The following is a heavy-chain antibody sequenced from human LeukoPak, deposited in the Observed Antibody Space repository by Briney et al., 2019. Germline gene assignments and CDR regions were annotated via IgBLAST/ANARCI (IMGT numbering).Heavy chain of an antibody. CDR3: ARHQGKSSDLDISVAGAVDN. J-gene: IGHJ4*02. Sequence: GESLKISCMGSGYSFTSYWIGWVRQMPGKGLEWMGIIYPGDSDTKYSPSFQGQVTISADKSISTAYLQWSSLKASDTAMYYCARHQGKSSDLDISVAGAVDNWGQGTLVTVSS. D-gene: IGHD6-19*01. CDR1: GYSFTSYW. CDR2: IYPGDSDT. V-gene: IGHV5-51*01.